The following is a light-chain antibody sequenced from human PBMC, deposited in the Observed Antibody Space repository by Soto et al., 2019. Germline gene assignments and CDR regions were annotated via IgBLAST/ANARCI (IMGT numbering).Light chain of an antibody. V-gene: IGLV2-14*01. CDR1: TSDVGGYDY. CDR3: SSYLGCSTLSWV. J-gene: IGLJ1*01. Sequence: QSALTRPASVSGAPGQSLTVSCTGNTSDVGGYDYVAWYQQHPGKAPKLMIYDVSSRPSGVSNRFSGSKSGNTASLTISGLQAEDEADYYCSSYLGCSTLSWVFGTGTKVTVL. CDR2: DVS.